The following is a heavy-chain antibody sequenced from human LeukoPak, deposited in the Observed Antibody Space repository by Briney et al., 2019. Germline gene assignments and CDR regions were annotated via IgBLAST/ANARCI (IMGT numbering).Heavy chain of an antibody. CDR3: ARTARQCDY. CDR1: GDSIYTSY. Sequence: SEALSLTCTVSGDSIYTSYWSWIRQPPGKGLEYIGYIYHSGDTYYNPSLKSRVTMSLDTSNNQFSLRLSSVTTADTAVYYCARTARQCDYWGQGILVSVSS. D-gene: IGHD6-6*01. J-gene: IGHJ4*02. CDR2: IYHSGDT. V-gene: IGHV4-59*01.